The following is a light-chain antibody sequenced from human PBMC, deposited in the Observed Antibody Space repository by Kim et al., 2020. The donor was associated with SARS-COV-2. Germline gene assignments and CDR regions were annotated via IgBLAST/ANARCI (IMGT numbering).Light chain of an antibody. J-gene: IGLJ3*02. Sequence: QSVLTQPPSASETPGQRVTISCSGSISNVGSHYVSWYQHLPGTAPKLLIYKNNQRPSGVPVRFSASKSGTSASLAISGLRSEDEADYYCAAWDDDLTWLFGGGTKLTVL. CDR3: AAWDDDLTWL. CDR2: KNN. CDR1: ISNVGSHY. V-gene: IGLV1-47*01.